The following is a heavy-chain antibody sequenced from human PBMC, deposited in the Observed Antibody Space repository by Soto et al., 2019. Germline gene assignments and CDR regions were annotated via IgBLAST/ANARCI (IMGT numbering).Heavy chain of an antibody. CDR3: ARAGDETDWDYFDY. CDR1: GGTFSSYT. CDR2: IIPILGIA. J-gene: IGHJ4*02. V-gene: IGHV1-69*02. D-gene: IGHD3-16*01. Sequence: ASVKVSCKASGGTFSSYTISWVRQAPGQGLEWMGRIIPILGIANYAQKFQGRVTITADKSTSTAYMELSSLRSEDTAVYYCARAGDETDWDYFDYWGRGTLVTVS.